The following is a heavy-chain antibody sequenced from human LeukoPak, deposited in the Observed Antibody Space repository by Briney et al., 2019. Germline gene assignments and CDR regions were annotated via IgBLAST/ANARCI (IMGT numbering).Heavy chain of an antibody. CDR3: ARGDTAMDNWFDP. J-gene: IGHJ5*02. CDR2: ISSSGSYI. D-gene: IGHD5-18*01. V-gene: IGHV3-21*01. Sequence: GSLRLSCAASGFTFSSYTMNWVRQAPGKGLEWVSSISSSGSYIYYADPVKGRFTISRDNAKNSLYLQMNSLRAEDTAVYYCARGDTAMDNWFDPWGQGTLVTVSS. CDR1: GFTFSSYT.